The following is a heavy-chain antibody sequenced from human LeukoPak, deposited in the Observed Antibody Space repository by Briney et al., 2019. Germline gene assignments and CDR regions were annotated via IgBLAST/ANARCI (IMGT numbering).Heavy chain of an antibody. V-gene: IGHV3-7*03. CDR3: ARGYTVTTYPLGY. J-gene: IGHJ4*02. D-gene: IGHD4-17*01. Sequence: GGSLRLSCAASGFTFSSYWMSWVRQAPGKGLEWVANIKEDGSEKNYVDSVKGRFTISRDNAKNSLYLQMNSLRAEDTAVYYCARGYTVTTYPLGYWGQGTLVTVSS. CDR1: GFTFSSYW. CDR2: IKEDGSEK.